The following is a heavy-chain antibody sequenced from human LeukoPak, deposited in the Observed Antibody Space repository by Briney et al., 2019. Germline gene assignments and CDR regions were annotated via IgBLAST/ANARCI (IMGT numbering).Heavy chain of an antibody. Sequence: GRSLRLSCGASGFTFSSYGMNWVRQAPGKGLEWVAVIWYDGSNKYYADSVKGRFTISRDNSKNTVSLQMNSLRAEDMAVYYCARLGSGWSFDFWGQGTLVAVSS. J-gene: IGHJ4*02. V-gene: IGHV3-33*01. CDR1: GFTFSSYG. CDR2: IWYDGSNK. CDR3: ARLGSGWSFDF. D-gene: IGHD6-19*01.